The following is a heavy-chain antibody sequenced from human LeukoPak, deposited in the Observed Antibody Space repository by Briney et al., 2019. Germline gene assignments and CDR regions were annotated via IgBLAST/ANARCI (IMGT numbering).Heavy chain of an antibody. CDR1: GGSISSYY. CDR2: IYPSGST. V-gene: IGHV4-4*07. D-gene: IGHD3-3*01. Sequence: SETLSLTCTVSGGSISSYYWSWIRQPAGKGLEWIGRIYPSGSTNFNPSLKSRVTMSVDTSKNQFSLKLSSVTAADTAVYYCARGFGVTFDYYSYYMDIWGKGTTVTVSS. J-gene: IGHJ6*03. CDR3: ARGFGVTFDYYSYYMDI.